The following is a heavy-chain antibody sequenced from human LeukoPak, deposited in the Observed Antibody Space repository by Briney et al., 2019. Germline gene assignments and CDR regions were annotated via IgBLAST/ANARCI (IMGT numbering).Heavy chain of an antibody. CDR3: TSWGDTTAEYFQR. V-gene: IGHV3-7*01. CDR1: GFIFTNYF. Sequence: PGGSLRLSCAASGFIFTNYFMSWVRQAPGKGLEWVASIKHDGSEKYYVDSVRGRFTISRDNTMNSLYLQMSSLRAEDTAVYYCTSWGDTTAEYFQRWGQGTLVTVSS. D-gene: IGHD2-21*02. J-gene: IGHJ1*01. CDR2: IKHDGSEK.